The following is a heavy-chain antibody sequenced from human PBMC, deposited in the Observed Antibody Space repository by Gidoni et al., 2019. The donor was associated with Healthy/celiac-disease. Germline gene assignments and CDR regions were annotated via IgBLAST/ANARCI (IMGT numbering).Heavy chain of an antibody. J-gene: IGHJ4*02. CDR2: INPSGGST. V-gene: IGHV1-46*01. Sequence: QVQLVQSGAEVKKPGASVKVSCKASGYTFTSYYMHWVRQAPGQGLEWMGIINPSGGSTSYAQKFQGRVTMTRDTSTSTVYMELSSLRSEDTAVYYCARDLSGYSGTTGGFDYWGQGTLVTVSS. CDR3: ARDLSGYSGTTGGFDY. CDR1: GYTFTSYY. D-gene: IGHD5-12*01.